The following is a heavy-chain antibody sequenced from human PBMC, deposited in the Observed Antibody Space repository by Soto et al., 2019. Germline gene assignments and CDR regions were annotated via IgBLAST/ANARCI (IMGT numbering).Heavy chain of an antibody. CDR1: GFTFSIYA. D-gene: IGHD6-13*01. J-gene: IGHJ5*02. CDR3: AKGFYSSNL. Sequence: PGESLKISCAASGFTFSIYAMNWVRQAPGKGLEWVPVISTGGSTYYADSVKGRFTISRDNSENTLYLQMNGLRGEDTAVYYCAKGFYSSNLWGRGTLVTVSS. CDR2: ISTGGST. V-gene: IGHV3-23*01.